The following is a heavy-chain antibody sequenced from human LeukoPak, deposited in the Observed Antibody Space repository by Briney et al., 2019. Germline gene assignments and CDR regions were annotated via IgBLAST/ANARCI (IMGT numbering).Heavy chain of an antibody. J-gene: IGHJ3*01. CDR2: ISSSRNNA. V-gene: IGHV3-23*01. Sequence: GGSLRLSCAVSGFTFRDAAMTWVRQAPGKGLEWVSLISSSRNNAYYADSVKGRFTISRDNSKNTLSLQMNSLRVEDTAIYYCAKDIQLSTWGLGTMVTVSS. CDR1: GFTFRDAA. D-gene: IGHD5-24*01. CDR3: AKDIQLST.